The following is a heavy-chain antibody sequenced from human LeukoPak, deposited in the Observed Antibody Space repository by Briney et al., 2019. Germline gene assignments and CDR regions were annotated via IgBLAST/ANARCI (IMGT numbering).Heavy chain of an antibody. Sequence: PSETLSLTCTVSGGSISSYYWSWIRQPAGKGLEWIGRIYTSGSTNYNPSLKSRVTMSVDTSKNQFSLKLSSVTAADTAVYYCARDSLEDIVVVVAATPGWFDPWGQGTLVTVSS. J-gene: IGHJ5*02. CDR2: IYTSGST. V-gene: IGHV4-4*07. CDR1: GGSISSYY. CDR3: ARDSLEDIVVVVAATPGWFDP. D-gene: IGHD2-15*01.